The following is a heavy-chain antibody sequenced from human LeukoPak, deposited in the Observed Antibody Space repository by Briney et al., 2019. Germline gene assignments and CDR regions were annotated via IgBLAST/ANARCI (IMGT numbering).Heavy chain of an antibody. CDR1: GGSIGSSNYF. CDR3: ARHAAYYYEDY. Sequence: SETLSLTCTVSGGSIGSSNYFWGWIRQPPGKGLEWIGTIFYSGSTYYNPFLKSRVTMSVDTSKNQFSLRLTSVTAADTAVYYCARHAAYYYEDYWGRGTLVTVSS. J-gene: IGHJ4*02. V-gene: IGHV4-39*01. D-gene: IGHD3-22*01. CDR2: IFYSGST.